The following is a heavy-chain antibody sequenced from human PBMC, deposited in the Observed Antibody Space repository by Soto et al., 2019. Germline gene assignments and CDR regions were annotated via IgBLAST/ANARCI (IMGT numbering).Heavy chain of an antibody. J-gene: IGHJ3*02. CDR3: AKDLEYSHESLGLDAFDI. Sequence: QLGGSLRLSCAASGFTFSSYAMSWVRQATGKGLEWVSAISGSGGSTYYADSVKGRFTISRDNSKNTLYLQMNSLRAEDTAVYYCAKDLEYSHESLGLDAFDIWGQGTMVTVSS. V-gene: IGHV3-23*01. D-gene: IGHD6-6*01. CDR2: ISGSGGST. CDR1: GFTFSSYA.